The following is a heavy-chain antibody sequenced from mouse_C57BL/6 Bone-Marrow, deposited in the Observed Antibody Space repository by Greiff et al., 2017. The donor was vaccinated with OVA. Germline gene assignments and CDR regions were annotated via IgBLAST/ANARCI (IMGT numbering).Heavy chain of an antibody. Sequence: EVQRVESGPELVKPGASVKMSCKASGYTFTDYNMHWVKQSHGKSLEWIGYINPNNGGTSYNQKFKGKATLTVNKSSSTAYMELRSLTSEDSAVYYCARALYYGLDYWGQGTTLTVSS. CDR3: ARALYYGLDY. D-gene: IGHD1-1*01. CDR1: GYTFTDYN. V-gene: IGHV1-22*01. J-gene: IGHJ2*01. CDR2: INPNNGGT.